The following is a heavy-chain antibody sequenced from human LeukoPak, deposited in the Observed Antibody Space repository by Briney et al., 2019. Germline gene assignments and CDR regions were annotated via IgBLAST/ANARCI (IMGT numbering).Heavy chain of an antibody. CDR3: AREALSDCSGGSCYFDY. J-gene: IGHJ4*02. CDR1: GYTFTSYY. CDR2: INPSGGST. Sequence: ASVKVSCKASGYTFTSYYMHWVRQAHGQGLEWMGRINPSGGSTSYAQKFQGRVTMTRDMSTSTVYMELSSLRSEDTAVYYCAREALSDCSGGSCYFDYWGQGTLVTVSS. V-gene: IGHV1-46*01. D-gene: IGHD2-15*01.